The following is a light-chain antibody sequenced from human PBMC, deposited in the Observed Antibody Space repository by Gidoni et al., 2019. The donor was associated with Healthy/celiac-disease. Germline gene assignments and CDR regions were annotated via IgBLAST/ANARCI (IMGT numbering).Light chain of an antibody. J-gene: IGKJ2*01. Sequence: EIVMTQSPATLSVSPGERAKLSCRASQSVSSNLAWYQQKLGLAPRLLIYGASTRATGIPARFSGSGSGTEFTLPISSLQSEDFAVYYCQQYNKWPPYTFGQGTKLEIK. CDR1: QSVSSN. CDR3: QQYNKWPPYT. CDR2: GAS. V-gene: IGKV3-15*01.